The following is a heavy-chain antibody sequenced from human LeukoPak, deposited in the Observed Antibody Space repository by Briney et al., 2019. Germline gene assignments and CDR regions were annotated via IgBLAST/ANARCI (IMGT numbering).Heavy chain of an antibody. CDR1: GFTFSSYA. CDR3: ASEVNRDY. Sequence: GGSLRLSCAASGFTFSSYAMHWVRQAPGKGLEWVAVISYDGSNKYYADSVKGRFTISRDNSKNTLYLQMNSLRAEDTAVYYCASEVNRDYWGQGTRSPSPQ. V-gene: IGHV3-30*04. CDR2: ISYDGSNK. D-gene: IGHD1-14*01. J-gene: IGHJ4*02.